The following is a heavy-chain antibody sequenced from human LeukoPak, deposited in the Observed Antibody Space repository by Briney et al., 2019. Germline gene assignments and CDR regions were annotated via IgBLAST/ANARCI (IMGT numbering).Heavy chain of an antibody. CDR1: GGSISSSGYY. J-gene: IGHJ4*02. D-gene: IGHD2-8*01. CDR3: ARSHCTNGVCYNRGGFDY. V-gene: IGHV4-61*08. Sequence: PSETLSLTCSVSGGSISSSGYYWSWIRQPPGKGLEWIGYIYYNGSTNYNPSLKSRVTISVDTSKNQFSLKLSSVTAADTAVYYCARSHCTNGVCYNRGGFDYWGQGTLVTVSS. CDR2: IYYNGST.